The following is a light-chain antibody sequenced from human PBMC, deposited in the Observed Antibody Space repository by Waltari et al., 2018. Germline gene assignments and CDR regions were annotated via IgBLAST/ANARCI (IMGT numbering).Light chain of an antibody. CDR3: QSADSSASYKV. V-gene: IGLV3-25*03. J-gene: IGLJ2*01. CDR2: KDI. Sequence: SSELSQPPSVSVSPGQTARIPCSGDALPKQYAFWYQQRPGQAPVLLIYKDIERPSGIPERFSGTSSGTSVTLTISGVQAEDEADYYCQSADSSASYKVFGGGTKLTVL. CDR1: ALPKQY.